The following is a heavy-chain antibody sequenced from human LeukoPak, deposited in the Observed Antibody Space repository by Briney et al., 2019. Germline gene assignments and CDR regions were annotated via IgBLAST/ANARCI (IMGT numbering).Heavy chain of an antibody. CDR2: ISSSGSTI. CDR1: GFTFSSYE. Sequence: GGSPRLSCAASGFTFSSYEMNWVRQAPGKGLEWVSYISSSGSTIYYADSVKGRFTISRDNAKNSLYLQMNSLRAEDTAVYYCARETSDCGGDCRYSWGNAFDIWGQGTMVTVSS. D-gene: IGHD2-21*02. V-gene: IGHV3-48*03. CDR3: ARETSDCGGDCRYSWGNAFDI. J-gene: IGHJ3*02.